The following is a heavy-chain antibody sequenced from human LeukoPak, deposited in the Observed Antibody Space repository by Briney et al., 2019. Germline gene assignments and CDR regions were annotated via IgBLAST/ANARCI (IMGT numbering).Heavy chain of an antibody. J-gene: IGHJ4*02. D-gene: IGHD2-2*01. V-gene: IGHV1-18*01. CDR2: ITAYNGNT. Sequence: ASVKVSCKASGYTFISYGLSWVRQAPGQGLEWMGWITAYNGNTNYAQKFQGRVTMTTDTTTGTAYMELRSLRSDDTAVYYCARGSTSAIDYWGQGTLVTVSS. CDR1: GYTFISYG. CDR3: ARGSTSAIDY.